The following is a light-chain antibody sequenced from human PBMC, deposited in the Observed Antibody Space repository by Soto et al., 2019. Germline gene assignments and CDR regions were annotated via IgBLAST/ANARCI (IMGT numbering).Light chain of an antibody. CDR2: DAS. J-gene: IGKJ4*01. CDR3: QQRQDRPCST. CDR1: QSVSNH. Sequence: EIVLTQSTATLSLSPGERATLSSRASQSVSNHLAWDQQKPGPTPRLLIYDASKRATGITVRFSGSGSGTDFNLTITIIGPEAFAISYCQQRQDRPCSTFGGGTKVEIK. V-gene: IGKV3-11*01.